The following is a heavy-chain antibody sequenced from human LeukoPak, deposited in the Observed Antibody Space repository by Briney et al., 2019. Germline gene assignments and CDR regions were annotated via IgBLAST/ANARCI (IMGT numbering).Heavy chain of an antibody. Sequence: GASVKVSCKASGYTFTGYYMHWVRQAPGQGLEWMGWINPNSGGTNYAQKFQGRVTMTRDTPISTAYMELSRLRSDDTAVYYCARASPVVYDQRAGRTTGNRGAYYFDYWGQGTLVTVSS. J-gene: IGHJ4*02. V-gene: IGHV1-2*02. CDR3: ARASPVVYDQRAGRTTGNRGAYYFDY. CDR2: INPNSGGT. CDR1: GYTFTGYY. D-gene: IGHD2-8*02.